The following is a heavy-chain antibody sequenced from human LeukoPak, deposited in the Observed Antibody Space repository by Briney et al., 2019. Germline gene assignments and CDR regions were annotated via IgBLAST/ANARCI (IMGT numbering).Heavy chain of an antibody. Sequence: GGSLRLSCEASGFTFSSYAMSWVRQAPGKGLEWVSVISGSGGSTYYADSVKGRFTIFRDNSKNTLYLQMNSLRAEDTAVYYCAKSMYGDYGGLDYWGQGTLVTVSS. D-gene: IGHD4-17*01. CDR3: AKSMYGDYGGLDY. V-gene: IGHV3-23*01. J-gene: IGHJ4*02. CDR1: GFTFSSYA. CDR2: ISGSGGST.